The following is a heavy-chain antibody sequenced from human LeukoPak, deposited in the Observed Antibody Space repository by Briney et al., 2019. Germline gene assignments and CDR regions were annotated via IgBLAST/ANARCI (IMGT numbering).Heavy chain of an antibody. J-gene: IGHJ3*02. CDR2: IIPIFGTA. CDR1: GGTFSSYA. CDR3: ARVNSLYYYDSRGGGVGAFDI. D-gene: IGHD3-22*01. Sequence: GASVKVSCKASGGTFSSYAISWVRQAPGQGLEWMGGIIPIFGTANYAQKFQGRVTITADKSTSTAYMELSSLRSEDTAVYYCARVNSLYYYDSRGGGVGAFDIWGQGTMVTVSS. V-gene: IGHV1-69*06.